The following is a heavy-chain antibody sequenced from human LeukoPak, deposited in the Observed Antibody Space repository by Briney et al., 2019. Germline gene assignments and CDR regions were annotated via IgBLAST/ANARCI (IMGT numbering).Heavy chain of an antibody. CDR2: ISSSSSTI. CDR3: ARGTADY. V-gene: IGHV3-48*04. CDR1: GFTFSSYS. D-gene: IGHD5-18*01. Sequence: GGSLRLSCAASGFTFSSYSMNWVRQAPGKGLEWVSYISSSSSTIYYADSVKGRFTISRDNAKNSLYLQVNSLRAEDTAVYYCARGTADYWGQGTLVTVSS. J-gene: IGHJ4*02.